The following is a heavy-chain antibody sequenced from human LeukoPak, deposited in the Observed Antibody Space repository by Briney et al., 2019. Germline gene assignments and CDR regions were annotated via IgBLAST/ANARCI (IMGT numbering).Heavy chain of an antibody. Sequence: GASVKVSCKASGYTFTSYYMHWVRQAPGQGLEWMGIINPSGGSTSYAQKFQGRVTMTRDTSTSTVYMELRSLRSDDTAVYYCARARRWELRYFDWLWVAHNWFDPWGQGTLVTVSS. CDR2: INPSGGST. CDR3: ARARRWELRYFDWLWVAHNWFDP. D-gene: IGHD3-9*01. J-gene: IGHJ5*02. CDR1: GYTFTSYY. V-gene: IGHV1-46*01.